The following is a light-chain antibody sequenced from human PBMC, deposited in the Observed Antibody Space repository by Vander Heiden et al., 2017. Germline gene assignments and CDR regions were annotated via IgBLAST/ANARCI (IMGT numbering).Light chain of an antibody. J-gene: IGLJ3*02. CDR2: DVN. CDR3: FSYAGNYSRL. CDR1: SSDIGAYNY. V-gene: IGLV2-11*01. Sequence: QSALTQPRPVSGSPGQSVYISCTGPSSDIGAYNYVSWYQQHPGKAPKVVIYDVNKRPAGVPGRFSGSKSGNTASLTISGLQPEDEADYYCFSYAGNYSRLFGGGTMMTVL.